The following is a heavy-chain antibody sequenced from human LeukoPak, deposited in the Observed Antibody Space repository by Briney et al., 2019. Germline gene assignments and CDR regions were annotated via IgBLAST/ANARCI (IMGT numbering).Heavy chain of an antibody. CDR2: ISYSGSNK. D-gene: IGHD6-19*01. V-gene: IGHV3-30*04. CDR3: GKDWQGRYSSRRAQPEY. J-gene: IGHJ4*01. Sequence: QTGGSLRLSCAASGVTFSSYSRRWVRQPPGKGLEWVGYISYSGSNKYYAYSVRGRFITARDNKKNFFYQQMYSLRAENTAVYCCGKDWQGRYSSRRAQPEYWGPGKLVTASS. CDR1: GVTFSSYS.